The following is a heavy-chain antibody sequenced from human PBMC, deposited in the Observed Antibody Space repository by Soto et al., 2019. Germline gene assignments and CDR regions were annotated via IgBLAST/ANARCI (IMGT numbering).Heavy chain of an antibody. CDR2: IHSSGIT. J-gene: IGHJ5*02. D-gene: IGHD3-9*01. Sequence: QVQLQESGPGLVKPSGTLSLTCAVSGGSVNNDKWWSWVRQPRGKGLEWIGEIHSSGITNYNPSLTSRASIFVDKFKNQFSVKLTSVTASDTAVYFCAGQWSAGYGAFDPWGQGTLVTVSS. CDR1: GGSVNNDKW. CDR3: AGQWSAGYGAFDP. V-gene: IGHV4-4*02.